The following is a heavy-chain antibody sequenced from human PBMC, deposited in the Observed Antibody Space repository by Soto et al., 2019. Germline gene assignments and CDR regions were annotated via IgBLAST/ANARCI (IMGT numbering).Heavy chain of an antibody. J-gene: IGHJ4*02. CDR1: GYTFTSYY. Sequence: GASVKVSCKASGYTFTSYYMHWVRQAPGQGLEWMGIINPSGGSTSYAQKFQGRVTMTRDTSTSTVYMELSSLRSEDTAVYYCAREAQLGIAAAGPNPIIDYWGQGTLVTVSS. CDR2: INPSGGST. V-gene: IGHV1-46*03. D-gene: IGHD6-13*01. CDR3: AREAQLGIAAAGPNPIIDY.